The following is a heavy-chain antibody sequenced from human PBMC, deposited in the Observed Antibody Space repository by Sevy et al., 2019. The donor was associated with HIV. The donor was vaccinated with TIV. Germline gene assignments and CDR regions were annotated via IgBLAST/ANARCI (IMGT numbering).Heavy chain of an antibody. J-gene: IGHJ6*02. CDR1: GFTVTNNY. CDR2: SYSDGSR. D-gene: IGHD6-13*01. V-gene: IGHV3-53*01. CDR3: ARLHPHIAAARAMDV. Sequence: GGSLRLSCAASGFTVTNNYISWVRQAPGKGLDWVALSYSDGSRYFADSVRGRFTISRDSLKNTLYLQMNSLRAEDTAVYYCARLHPHIAAARAMDVWGQGTTVTVSS.